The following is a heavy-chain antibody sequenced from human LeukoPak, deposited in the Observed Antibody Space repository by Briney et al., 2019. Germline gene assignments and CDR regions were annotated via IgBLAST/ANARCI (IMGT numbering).Heavy chain of an antibody. Sequence: GGSLRLSCAASGFTFSGSAMHWVRQAPGKGLEWVGRIRGKANTYATAYGESVKGRFTISRDDSKNTAYLQMNSLKTEDTAVYYCTRKEDYYASGNAFDIWGQGTMVTVSS. D-gene: IGHD3-10*01. V-gene: IGHV3-73*01. J-gene: IGHJ3*02. CDR3: TRKEDYYASGNAFDI. CDR1: GFTFSGSA. CDR2: IRGKANTYAT.